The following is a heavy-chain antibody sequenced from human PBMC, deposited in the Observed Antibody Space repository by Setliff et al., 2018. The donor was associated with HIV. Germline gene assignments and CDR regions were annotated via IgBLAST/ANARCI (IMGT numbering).Heavy chain of an antibody. V-gene: IGHV4-34*01. Sequence: SETLSLTCAVYGGSFSAYYWSWIRQPPGKELEWIGEINHSGSTNYNPSLKTRVTIMVDTSKNQFSLKLGSVTAADTAVYYCAREWSYGAFDTFDVWGQGTMVTVSS. D-gene: IGHD5-18*01. J-gene: IGHJ3*01. CDR3: AREWSYGAFDTFDV. CDR1: GGSFSAYY. CDR2: INHSGST.